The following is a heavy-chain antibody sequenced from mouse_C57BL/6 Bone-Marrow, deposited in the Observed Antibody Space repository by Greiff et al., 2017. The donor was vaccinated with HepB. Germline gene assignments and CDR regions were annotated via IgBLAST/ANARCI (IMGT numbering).Heavy chain of an antibody. J-gene: IGHJ3*01. CDR2: ISNGGGST. V-gene: IGHV5-12*01. CDR1: GFTFSDYY. Sequence: EVHLVESGGGLVQPGGSLKLSCAASGFTFSDYYMYWVRQTPEKRLEWVAYISNGGGSTYYPDTVKGRFTISRDNAKNTLYLQMSRLKSEDTAMYYCARPAWFAYWGQGTLVTVSA. CDR3: ARPAWFAY.